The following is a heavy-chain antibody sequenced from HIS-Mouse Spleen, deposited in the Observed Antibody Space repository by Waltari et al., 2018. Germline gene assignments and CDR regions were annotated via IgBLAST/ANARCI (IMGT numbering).Heavy chain of an antibody. CDR3: AHFSPRWYYFDY. J-gene: IGHJ4*02. CDR2: ST. V-gene: IGHV4-59*01. Sequence: STNYNPSLKSRVTISVDTSKNQFSLKLSSVTAADTAVYYCAHFSPRWYYFDYWGQGTLVTVSS. D-gene: IGHD6-13*01.